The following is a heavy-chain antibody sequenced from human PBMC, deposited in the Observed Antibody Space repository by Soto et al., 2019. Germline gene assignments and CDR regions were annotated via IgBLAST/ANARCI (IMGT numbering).Heavy chain of an antibody. CDR3: ARLVNTAIYS. J-gene: IGHJ5*01. D-gene: IGHD5-18*01. CDR2: MYNTGST. CDR1: GGSISSYY. V-gene: IGHV4-59*08. Sequence: PSETLSLTCTVSGGSISSYYWIWIRQPPGKGLEWIGYMYNTGSTVYNPSFKSRVTISVDTSKNQFSLKLSSVTAADTAVYYCARLVNTAIYSGGQGPLVPVPS.